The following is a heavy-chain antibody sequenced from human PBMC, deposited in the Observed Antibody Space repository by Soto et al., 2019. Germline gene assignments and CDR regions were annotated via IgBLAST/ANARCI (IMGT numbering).Heavy chain of an antibody. V-gene: IGHV1-2*02. CDR3: RRLSLNRSLRDSYYCYYCDMDV. Sequence: ASVKVSCKASGYTFTGYYMHWGRQAPGQGLEGRGWINPNSVGTNYAQKFQGEVTMTRDTSSSTAYMELSGRRSEDTAGYYGRRLSLNRSLRDSYYCYYCDMDVWGQGTPVTVSS. J-gene: IGHJ6*02. CDR1: GYTFTGYY. D-gene: IGHD2-21*01. CDR2: INPNSVGT.